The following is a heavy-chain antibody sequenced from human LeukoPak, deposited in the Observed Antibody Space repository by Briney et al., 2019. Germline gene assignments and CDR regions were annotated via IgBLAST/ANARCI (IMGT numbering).Heavy chain of an antibody. J-gene: IGHJ4*02. CDR2: IIPIFGTA. CDR3: ARDRNWEHQGAFDY. D-gene: IGHD7-27*01. Sequence: ASVKVSCKASGGTFISYAISWVRQAPGQGLEWMGGIIPIFGTANYAQKFQGRVTITTDESTSTAYMELSSLRSEDTAVYYCARDRNWEHQGAFDYWGQGTLVTVSS. V-gene: IGHV1-69*05. CDR1: GGTFISYA.